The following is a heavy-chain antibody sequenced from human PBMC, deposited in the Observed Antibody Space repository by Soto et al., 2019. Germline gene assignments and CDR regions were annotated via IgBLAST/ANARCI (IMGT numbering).Heavy chain of an antibody. CDR3: ARDLGIAVAGTVYYYYDMDV. CDR1: GGSISSGGYY. D-gene: IGHD6-19*01. V-gene: IGHV4-31*03. Sequence: SETLSLTCTVSGGSISSGGYYWSWIRQHPGKGLEWIGYIYYSGSTYYNPSLTSRVTISVDTSKNQFSLKLSSVTAADTAVYYCARDLGIAVAGTVYYYYDMDVWGQGTTVTVSS. J-gene: IGHJ6*02. CDR2: IYYSGST.